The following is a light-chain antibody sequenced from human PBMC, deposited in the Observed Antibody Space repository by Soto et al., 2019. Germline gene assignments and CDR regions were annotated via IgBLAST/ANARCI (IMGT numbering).Light chain of an antibody. CDR1: QTIFSW. J-gene: IGKJ2*03. CDR3: QQYNSYPYS. V-gene: IGKV1-5*03. Sequence: IQMTQSPSTLSASVGDRVSITCRASQTIFSWLAWYQQKPGKAAKLVIYKASSLESGVPSRYSGSGSGTEFTLTLSGLQPDDFATYYFQQYNSYPYSFGQGTKLEIK. CDR2: KAS.